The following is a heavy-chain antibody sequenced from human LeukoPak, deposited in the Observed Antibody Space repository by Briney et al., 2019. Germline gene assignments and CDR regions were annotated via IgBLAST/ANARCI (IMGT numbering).Heavy chain of an antibody. J-gene: IGHJ4*02. Sequence: PGGSLRLSCAASGFTFSNYAMSWVRQAPGRGLEWVSGISGSGSFTYYAESVKGRFTISRDNSKNTLYLQMNSLRAEDTAVYYCANLIVGADWGQGTLVTVSS. CDR1: GFTFSNYA. D-gene: IGHD1-26*01. V-gene: IGHV3-23*01. CDR3: ANLIVGAD. CDR2: ISGSGSFT.